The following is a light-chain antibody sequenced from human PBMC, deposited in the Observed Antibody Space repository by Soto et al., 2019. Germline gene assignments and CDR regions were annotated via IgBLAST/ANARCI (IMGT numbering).Light chain of an antibody. Sequence: EIVMTQSPATLSVSPGERVTLSCRASQNISSNLAWYQQKPGQPPRLLIYGASTGATGIPARFSGSGSGTEFTLTISSLQSEDFAVYYCQQFNNWPYTFGQGTKLEIK. J-gene: IGKJ2*01. CDR1: QNISSN. V-gene: IGKV3-15*01. CDR2: GAS. CDR3: QQFNNWPYT.